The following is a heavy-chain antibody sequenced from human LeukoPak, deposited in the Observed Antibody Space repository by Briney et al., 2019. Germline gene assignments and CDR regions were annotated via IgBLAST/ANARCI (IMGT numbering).Heavy chain of an antibody. CDR1: GLTVGTYG. Sequence: GGSLRLAWAPSGLTVGTYGAGCVRHAPGEWRGWVLAISGASDSTYYADSVEGRYTISRDSSKTPLFLQLYTLRAEESVVCCCEKHLYGNSDVDCFDPWGQGTLVTVSS. D-gene: IGHD4-17*01. J-gene: IGHJ5*02. CDR3: EKHLYGNSDVDCFDP. V-gene: IGHV3-23*01. CDR2: ISGASDST.